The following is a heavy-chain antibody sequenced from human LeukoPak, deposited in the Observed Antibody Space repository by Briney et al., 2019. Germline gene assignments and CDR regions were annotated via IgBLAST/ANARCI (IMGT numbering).Heavy chain of an antibody. CDR2: INHSGST. J-gene: IGHJ4*02. CDR3: ARSCDFWSGYSYYFDY. V-gene: IGHV4-34*01. Sequence: SETLSLTCAVYGGSFSGYYWSWIRQPPGKGLEWIGEINHSGSTNYNPSLKSRVTISVDTSKNQFSLKLSSVTAADTTVYYCARSCDFWSGYSYYFDYWGQGTLVTVSS. CDR1: GGSFSGYY. D-gene: IGHD3-3*01.